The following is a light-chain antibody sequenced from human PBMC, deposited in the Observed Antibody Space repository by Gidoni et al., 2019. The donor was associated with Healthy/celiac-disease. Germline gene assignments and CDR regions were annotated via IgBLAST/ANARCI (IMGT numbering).Light chain of an antibody. CDR1: QGISNS. J-gene: IGKJ2*01. CDR2: AAS. Sequence: DIQMTQSPSSLSASVGDRVTITCRASQGISNSLAWYQQKPGKATKRLLYAASRLESGVPSRFSGRGSGTDYTLTISSLQPEDFATYYGQQYYSTPYTLGQGTKLEIK. CDR3: QQYYSTPYT. V-gene: IGKV1-NL1*01.